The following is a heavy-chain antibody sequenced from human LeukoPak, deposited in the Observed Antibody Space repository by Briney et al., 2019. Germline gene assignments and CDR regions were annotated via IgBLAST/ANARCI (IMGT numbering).Heavy chain of an antibody. J-gene: IGHJ6*02. CDR2: ISYDGSNK. Sequence: GRSLRLSCAASGVTFSSYGMHWVRQAPGKGLEWVAVISYDGSNKYYADSVKGRFTISRDNSKNTLYLQMNSLRAEDTAVYYCAKDNLREEMATIYYYYGMDVWGQGTTVTVSS. CDR1: GVTFSSYG. CDR3: AKDNLREEMATIYYYYGMDV. V-gene: IGHV3-30*18. D-gene: IGHD5-24*01.